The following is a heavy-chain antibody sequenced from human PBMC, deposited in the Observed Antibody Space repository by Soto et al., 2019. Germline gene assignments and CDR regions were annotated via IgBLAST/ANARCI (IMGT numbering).Heavy chain of an antibody. Sequence: ASVKVSCKASGYTFTSYYMHWVRQAPGQGLEWMGIINPSGGSTSYAQKFQGRVTMTRDTSTSTVYMELSSLRSEDTAVYYCARGSYYYDSSGYPQAYYGMDVWGQGTTVTVSS. J-gene: IGHJ6*02. D-gene: IGHD3-22*01. CDR2: INPSGGST. V-gene: IGHV1-46*01. CDR1: GYTFTSYY. CDR3: ARGSYYYDSSGYPQAYYGMDV.